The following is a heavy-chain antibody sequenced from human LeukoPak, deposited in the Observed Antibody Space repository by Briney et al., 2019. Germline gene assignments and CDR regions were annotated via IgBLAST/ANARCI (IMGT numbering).Heavy chain of an antibody. V-gene: IGHV3-23*01. CDR2: ISGSGGST. CDR3: AKDGRHSSGWYNC. D-gene: IGHD6-19*01. CDR1: GFTFSSYA. Sequence: PGGSLRLSCAASGFTFSSYAMSWVRQAPGKGLEWVSAISGSGGSTYYADSVKGRFTISRDNSKNTLYLQMNCLRAEVTAVYYCAKDGRHSSGWYNCWGQGTLVTVSS. J-gene: IGHJ4*02.